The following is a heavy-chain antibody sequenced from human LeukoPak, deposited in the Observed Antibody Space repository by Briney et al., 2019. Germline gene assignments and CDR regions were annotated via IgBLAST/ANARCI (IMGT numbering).Heavy chain of an antibody. V-gene: IGHV4-39*01. CDR2: IYYSGST. J-gene: IGHJ4*02. D-gene: IGHD3-3*01. Sequence: SETLSLTCTVSGGSISSSTYYWGWIRQPPGKGLEWIGSIYYSGSTYYNPSLKSRVTISVDMPKKQFSLKLSSVTAADTAVYYCARHPTYYDFWSGSFDYWGQGTLVTVSS. CDR1: GGSISSSTYY. CDR3: ARHPTYYDFWSGSFDY.